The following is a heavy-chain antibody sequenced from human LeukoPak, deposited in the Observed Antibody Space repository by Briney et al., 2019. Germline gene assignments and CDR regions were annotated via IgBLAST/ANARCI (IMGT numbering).Heavy chain of an antibody. CDR1: GFTFSSYS. CDR3: ARMMRYCTSTNCPYPTVDY. Sequence: GGSLRLSCAASGFTFSSYSMNWVRQAPGKGLEWVSSISSSSSYIYYADSVKGRFTISRDNAKNSLYLQMNSLRAEDTAVYYCARMMRYCTSTNCPYPTVDYWGQGTLVTVSS. J-gene: IGHJ4*02. CDR2: ISSSSSYI. D-gene: IGHD2-2*01. V-gene: IGHV3-21*01.